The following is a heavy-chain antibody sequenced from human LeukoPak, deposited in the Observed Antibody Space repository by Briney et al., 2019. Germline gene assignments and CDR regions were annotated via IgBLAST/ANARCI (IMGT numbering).Heavy chain of an antibody. CDR2: ISYDGSNK. V-gene: IGHV3-30*03. J-gene: IGHJ4*02. Sequence: PGGSLRLSCAASGFTFSSYGMHWVRQAPGNGLGWVAVISYDGSNKYYADSVKGRFTISRDNSKNTLYLQMNSLRAEDTAVYYCATDHLRNAGSYYNPGYWGQGTLVTVSS. D-gene: IGHD3-10*01. CDR1: GFTFSSYG. CDR3: ATDHLRNAGSYYNPGY.